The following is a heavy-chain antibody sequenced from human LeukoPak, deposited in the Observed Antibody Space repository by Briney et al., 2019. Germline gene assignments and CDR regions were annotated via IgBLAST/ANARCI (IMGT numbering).Heavy chain of an antibody. CDR1: GGSISSYY. CDR3: AREEHLAGYYYGMDV. J-gene: IGHJ6*02. CDR2: IYYSGST. V-gene: IGHV4-59*01. D-gene: IGHD1/OR15-1a*01. Sequence: SETLSLTCTVSGGSISSYYWSWIRRPPGKGLEWIGYIYYSGSTNYNPSLKSRVTISVDTSKNQFSLKLSSVTAADTAVYYCAREEHLAGYYYGMDVWGQGTTVTVSS.